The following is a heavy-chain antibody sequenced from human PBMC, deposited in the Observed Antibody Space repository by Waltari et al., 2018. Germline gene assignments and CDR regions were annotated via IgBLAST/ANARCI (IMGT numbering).Heavy chain of an antibody. CDR2: IIPIFGTA. Sequence: QVQLVQSGAEVKKPGASVKVSCKASGYTFTSYGISWVRQAPGQGLEWMGRIIPIFGTANYAQKFQGRVTITADKSTSTAYMELSSLRSEDTAVYYCARDGIGLGATTPLYYWGQGTLVTVSS. CDR3: ARDGIGLGATTPLYY. D-gene: IGHD1-26*01. CDR1: GYTFTSYG. J-gene: IGHJ4*02. V-gene: IGHV1-69*06.